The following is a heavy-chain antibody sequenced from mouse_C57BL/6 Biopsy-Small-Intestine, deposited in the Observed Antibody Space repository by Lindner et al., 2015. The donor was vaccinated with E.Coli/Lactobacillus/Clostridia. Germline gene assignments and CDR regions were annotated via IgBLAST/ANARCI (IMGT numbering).Heavy chain of an antibody. CDR2: IYPGDGDT. V-gene: IGHV1-82*01. D-gene: IGHD3-2*01. CDR3: SRRGDSSDYGRGFAY. J-gene: IGHJ3*01. CDR1: GYAFSSSW. Sequence: VQLQESGPELVKPGASVKISCKASGYAFSSSWMNWVKQRPGKGLEWIGRIYPGDGDTNYNGKFKGKATLTADKSSSTAYMQLSSLTSEDSAVYFCSRRGDSSDYGRGFAYWGQGTLVTVSA.